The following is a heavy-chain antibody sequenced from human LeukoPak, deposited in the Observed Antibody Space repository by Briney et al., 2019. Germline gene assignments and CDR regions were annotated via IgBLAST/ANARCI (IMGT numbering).Heavy chain of an antibody. CDR3: AGRYSYGSDY. V-gene: IGHV4-59*05. CDR2: IYYSGST. J-gene: IGHJ4*02. CDR1: GGSISSYY. Sequence: SETLSLTCTVSGGSISSYYWSWIRQPPGKGLEWIGSIYYSGSTYYNPSLKSRVTISVDTSKNQFSLKLSSVTAADTAVYYCAGRYSYGSDYWGQGTLVTVSS. D-gene: IGHD5-18*01.